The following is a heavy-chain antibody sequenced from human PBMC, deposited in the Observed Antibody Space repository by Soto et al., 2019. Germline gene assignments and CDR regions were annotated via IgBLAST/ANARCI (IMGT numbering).Heavy chain of an antibody. CDR1: GYTFTSYY. CDR3: ARDPFYYDSSGYYSH. Sequence: GASVEASCKASGYTFTSYYMHWVRQAPGQGLEWMGIINPSGGSTSYAQKFQGRVTMTRDTSTSTVYMELSSLRSEDTAVYYCARDPFYYDSSGYYSHWGQGTLVTVSS. J-gene: IGHJ4*02. V-gene: IGHV1-46*01. D-gene: IGHD3-22*01. CDR2: INPSGGST.